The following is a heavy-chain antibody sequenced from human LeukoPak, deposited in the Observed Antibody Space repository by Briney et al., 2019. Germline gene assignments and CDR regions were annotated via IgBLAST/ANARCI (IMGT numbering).Heavy chain of an antibody. CDR3: ARNYDRSGSYYFDY. J-gene: IGHJ4*02. D-gene: IGHD3-22*01. Sequence: PSETLSLTCTVSGGSISSGAYYWTWIRQHPEKGLEWIGYISYKGITYYKQSLRSRVTISLDTSANQFSLKLSSVTAADTAVYYCARNYDRSGSYYFDYWGQGTLVTVSS. CDR2: ISYKGIT. CDR1: GGSISSGAYY. V-gene: IGHV4-31*03.